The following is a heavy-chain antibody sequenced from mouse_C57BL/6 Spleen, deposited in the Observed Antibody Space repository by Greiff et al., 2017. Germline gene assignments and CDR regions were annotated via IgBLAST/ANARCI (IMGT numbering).Heavy chain of an antibody. D-gene: IGHD1-1*01. Sequence: DVKLVESGGGLVKPGGSLKLSCAASGFTFSSYTMSWVRQTPEKRLEWVATISGGGGNTYYPDSVKGRFTISRDNAKNTLYLQMSSLRSEDTALYYCERHSYYYGSSYYYFDYWGQGTTLTVSS. CDR3: ERHSYYYGSSYYYFDY. V-gene: IGHV5-9*01. J-gene: IGHJ2*01. CDR2: ISGGGGNT. CDR1: GFTFSSYT.